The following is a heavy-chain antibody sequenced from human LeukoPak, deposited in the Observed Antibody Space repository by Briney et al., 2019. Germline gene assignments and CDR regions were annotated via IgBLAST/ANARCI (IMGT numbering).Heavy chain of an antibody. CDR3: ARATDYGDPRGFDY. CDR1: GGSISSDDYY. J-gene: IGHJ4*02. V-gene: IGHV4-30-4*01. CDR2: IYYSGST. Sequence: SQTLSLTCTVSGGSISSDDYYWSWIRQPPGKGLEWIGYIYYSGSTYYNPSLKSRVTISVDTSKNQFSLKLSSVTAADTAVYYCARATDYGDPRGFDYWGQGTLVTVSS. D-gene: IGHD4-17*01.